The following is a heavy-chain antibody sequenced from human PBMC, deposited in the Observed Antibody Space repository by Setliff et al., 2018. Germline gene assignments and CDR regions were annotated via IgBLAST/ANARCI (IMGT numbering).Heavy chain of an antibody. CDR1: GVTIGGNNYYY. J-gene: IGHJ5*02. CDR2: IAYSGGV. D-gene: IGHD6-25*01. Sequence: SETLSLTCALSGVTIGGNNYYYWAWSRQPPGKGLEWIGTIAYSGGVFYNPSLKSRVAISADTSRIQFSLKLLSVTAADAAVYYCARDPGCRSATSSLDLWGQGTQVTVSS. CDR3: ARDPGCRSATSSLDL. V-gene: IGHV4-39*07.